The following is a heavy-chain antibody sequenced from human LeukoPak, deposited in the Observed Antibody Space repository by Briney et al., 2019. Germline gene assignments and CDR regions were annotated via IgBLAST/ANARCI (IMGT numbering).Heavy chain of an antibody. D-gene: IGHD3-3*01. J-gene: IGHJ2*01. V-gene: IGHV3-49*03. Sequence: GGSLRLSCAASGFTFGDYAMSWFRQAPGKGLEWVGFIRSEAYGGTTEYAASVKGRFTISRDDSKSIAYLQMNSLNTEDTAVYYCTRALLDYDFWSGYYVRGFDLWGRGTLVTVSS. CDR1: GFTFGDYA. CDR3: TRALLDYDFWSGYYVRGFDL. CDR2: IRSEAYGGTT.